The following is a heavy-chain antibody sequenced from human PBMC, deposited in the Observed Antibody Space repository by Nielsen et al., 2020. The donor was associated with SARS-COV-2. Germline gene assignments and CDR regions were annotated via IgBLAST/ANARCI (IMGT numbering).Heavy chain of an antibody. J-gene: IGHJ5*02. D-gene: IGHD4-17*01. CDR3: ARVHGDFLYNWFDP. V-gene: IGHV7-4-1*02. Sequence: ASVKVSCKASGYTFTTYAIIWVRQAPGQGLEWMGWINTNTGNPTYAQGFTGRFVFSLDTSVSTAYLQISSLKAEDTAVYYCARVHGDFLYNWFDPWGQGTLVTVSS. CDR2: INTNTGNP. CDR1: GYTFTTYA.